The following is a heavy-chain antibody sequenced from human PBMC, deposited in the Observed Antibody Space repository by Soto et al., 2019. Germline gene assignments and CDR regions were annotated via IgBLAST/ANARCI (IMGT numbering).Heavy chain of an antibody. J-gene: IGHJ5*02. D-gene: IGHD1-26*01. Sequence: GASVKASCKASGYTFTGYYMHWVRQAPGQGLEWMGWINPNSGDTNYARKFQGRVTMSGDTSIITAYMELSRLRYDDTAVYYCARGWNIVAAVTNNWFDPWGQGTLVTVSS. V-gene: IGHV1-2*02. CDR1: GYTFTGYY. CDR3: ARGWNIVAAVTNNWFDP. CDR2: INPNSGDT.